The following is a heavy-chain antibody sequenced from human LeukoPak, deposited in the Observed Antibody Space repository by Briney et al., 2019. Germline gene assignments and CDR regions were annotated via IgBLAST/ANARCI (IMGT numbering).Heavy chain of an antibody. CDR3: ARQDIVATYFDY. J-gene: IGHJ4*02. CDR1: GYTFTSYA. D-gene: IGHD5-12*01. Sequence: ASVKVSCKASGYTFTSYAMHWVRQAPGQRLEWMGWMNAGNGNTKYSQKFQGRVTITRDTSASTAYMELSSLRSEDTAVYYCARQDIVATYFDYWGQGTLVTVSS. V-gene: IGHV1-3*01. CDR2: MNAGNGNT.